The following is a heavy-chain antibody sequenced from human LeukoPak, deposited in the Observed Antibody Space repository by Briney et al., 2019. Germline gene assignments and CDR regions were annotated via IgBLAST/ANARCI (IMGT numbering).Heavy chain of an antibody. V-gene: IGHV1-46*01. CDR2: INPSGDNT. CDR1: GYTFTHNF. D-gene: IGHD5-12*01. CDR3: ARDNSMGDSAWWFDP. Sequence: ASVKVSCKASGYTFTHNFMHWVRQAPGQGLEWMGIINPSGDNTWYAQKFQGRVTMTRDMATSTDYMEVNSLGSEDTAVYYCARDNSMGDSAWWFDPWGQGTLVTVSS. J-gene: IGHJ5*02.